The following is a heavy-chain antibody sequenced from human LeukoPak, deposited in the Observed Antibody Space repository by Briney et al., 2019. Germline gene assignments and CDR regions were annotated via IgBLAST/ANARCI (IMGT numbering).Heavy chain of an antibody. J-gene: IGHJ3*01. CDR2: IWYDGSKK. CDR1: GFTFSSYG. Sequence: GGSLRLSCAASGFTFSSYGMHWVRQAPGKGLEWVAVIWYDGSKKYYGDSVKGRFTISRDNSKNTLYLQMDSLRAEDAAVYYCARWSADFWGQGTMVTVSS. V-gene: IGHV3-33*01. CDR3: ARWSADF. D-gene: IGHD6-13*01.